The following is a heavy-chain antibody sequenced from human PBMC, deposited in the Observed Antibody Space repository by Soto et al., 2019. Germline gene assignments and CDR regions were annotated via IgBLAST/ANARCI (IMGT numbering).Heavy chain of an antibody. CDR1: GYTFTSYA. CDR2: INAGNGNT. J-gene: IGHJ4*02. CDR3: ARSIVVVTALDY. Sequence: QVQLVQSGAEEKKPGASVKVSCKASGYTFTSYAMHWVRQAPGQRLEWMGWINAGNGNTKYSQKFQGRVTITRDTSASTAYMELSSLRSEDTAGYYCARSIVVVTALDYWGQGTLATVSS. V-gene: IGHV1-3*05. D-gene: IGHD2-21*02.